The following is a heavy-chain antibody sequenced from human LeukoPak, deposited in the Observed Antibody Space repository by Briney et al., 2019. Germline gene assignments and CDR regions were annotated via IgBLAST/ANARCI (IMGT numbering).Heavy chain of an antibody. CDR3: ARDNYAGANWFDP. J-gene: IGHJ5*02. CDR2: IIPIFGTA. Sequence: ASVKVSCKASGGTFSSYAISWVRQAPGQGLEWMEGIIPIFGTANYAQKFQGRVTIATDESTSTAYMELSSLRSEDTAVYYCARDNYAGANWFDPWGQGTLVTVSS. CDR1: GGTFSSYA. V-gene: IGHV1-69*05. D-gene: IGHD1-7*01.